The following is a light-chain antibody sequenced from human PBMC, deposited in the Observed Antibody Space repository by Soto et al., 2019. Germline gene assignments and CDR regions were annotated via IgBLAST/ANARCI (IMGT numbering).Light chain of an antibody. V-gene: IGKV3-15*01. CDR1: QSVNSN. J-gene: IGKJ3*01. CDR3: QQYNNWPS. Sequence: EIVMTQSPATLSVSPGERATLSCRASQSVNSNLAWYQQKPGQAPRLLIYGASTRATGIPARFSGSGSGTECTLTISSLQSEDFAVYYCQQYNNWPSFGPGTKVDIK. CDR2: GAS.